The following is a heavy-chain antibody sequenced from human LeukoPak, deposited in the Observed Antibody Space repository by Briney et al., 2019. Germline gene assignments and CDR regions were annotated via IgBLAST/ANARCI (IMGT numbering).Heavy chain of an antibody. V-gene: IGHV4-59*01. CDR3: ARNDYSNGWFDP. J-gene: IGHJ5*02. CDR2: IYYSGST. D-gene: IGHD4-11*01. Sequence: SETLSLTCTVSGGSISSYYWSWIRQPPGKGLEWIGYIYYSGSTNYNPSLKSRVTISVDTSKNQFPLKLSSVTAADTAVYYCARNDYSNGWFDPWGQGTLVTVSS. CDR1: GGSISSYY.